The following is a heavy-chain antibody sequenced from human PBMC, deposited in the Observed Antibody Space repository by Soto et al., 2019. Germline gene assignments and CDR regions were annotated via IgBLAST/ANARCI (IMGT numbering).Heavy chain of an antibody. Sequence: GGSLRLSCAASGFTFSSYAMHWVRQAPGKGLEWVSSISVGGDFSYYADSVRGRFTISRDKSKNTVFLQMNSLRAEDTAKYYCAKGGSAAATYYFDFWGQGTPVTVSS. J-gene: IGHJ4*02. CDR2: ISVGGDFS. V-gene: IGHV3-23*01. CDR3: AKGGSAAATYYFDF. CDR1: GFTFSSYA. D-gene: IGHD6-13*01.